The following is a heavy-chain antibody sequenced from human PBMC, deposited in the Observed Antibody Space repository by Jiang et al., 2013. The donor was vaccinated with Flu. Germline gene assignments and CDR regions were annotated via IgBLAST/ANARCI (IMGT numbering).Heavy chain of an antibody. J-gene: IGHJ4*02. V-gene: IGHV2-5*02. CDR1: VG. CDR2: IYWDDDK. Sequence: VGVGWIRQPPGKALEWLALIYWDDDKRYSPSLKSRLTITKDTSKNQVVLTMTNMDPVDTATYYCAHRPLISSSSEYYFDYWGQGTLVTVSS. D-gene: IGHD6-6*01. CDR3: AHRPLISSSSEYYFDY.